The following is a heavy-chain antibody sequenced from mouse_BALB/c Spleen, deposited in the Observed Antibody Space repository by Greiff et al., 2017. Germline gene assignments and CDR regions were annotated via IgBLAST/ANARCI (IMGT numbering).Heavy chain of an antibody. Sequence: VQLQQPGAELVMPGASVKMSCKASGYTFTDYWMHWVKQRPGQGLEWIGAIDTSDSYTSYNQKFKGKATLTVDESSSTAYMQLSSLTSEDSAVYYCARGLELDWYFDVWGAGTTVTVSS. CDR2: IDTSDSYT. V-gene: IGHV1-69*01. J-gene: IGHJ1*01. CDR1: GYTFTDYW. CDR3: ARGLELDWYFDV. D-gene: IGHD4-1*01.